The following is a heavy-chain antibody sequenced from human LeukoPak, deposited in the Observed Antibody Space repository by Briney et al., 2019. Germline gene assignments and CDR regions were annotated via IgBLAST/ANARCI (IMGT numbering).Heavy chain of an antibody. CDR2: ISTDTGNP. D-gene: IGHD3-22*01. J-gene: IGHJ4*02. Sequence: ASVKVSCKASGYTFTNYAMNWVRQAPGQGLEWMGWISTDTGNPTYAQGFTGRFVFSLDTSVSTAFLQISSLKADDTAVYYCARWNHDSGGYALYYFDYWGQGTLVTVSS. V-gene: IGHV7-4-1*02. CDR1: GYTFTNYA. CDR3: ARWNHDSGGYALYYFDY.